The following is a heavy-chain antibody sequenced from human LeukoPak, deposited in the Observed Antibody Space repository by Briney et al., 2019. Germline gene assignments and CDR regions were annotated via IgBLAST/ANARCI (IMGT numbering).Heavy chain of an antibody. CDR1: GGSISSGGYS. D-gene: IGHD4-4*01. J-gene: IGHJ4*02. V-gene: IGHV4-30-2*01. Sequence: SQTLSLTCAVSGGSISSGGYSWSWIRQPPGKGLEWIGYIYHSGSTYYNPSLKSRVTISVDRSKNQFSLKLSSVTAADTAVCYCARLGTVTTEGLDYWGQGTLVTVSS. CDR2: IYHSGST. CDR3: ARLGTVTTEGLDY.